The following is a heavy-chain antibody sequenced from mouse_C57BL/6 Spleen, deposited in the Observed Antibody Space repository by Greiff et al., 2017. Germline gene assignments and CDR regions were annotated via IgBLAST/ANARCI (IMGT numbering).Heavy chain of an antibody. CDR1: GYTFTDYY. J-gene: IGHJ4*01. V-gene: IGHV1-76*01. CDR3: ARCDTTVVGQYYYAMDY. Sequence: QVQLQQSGAELVRPGASVKLSCKASGYTFTDYYINWVKQRPGQGLEWIARIYPGSGNTYYNEKFKGKATLTAEKSSSTAYMQLSSLTSEDSAVYFCARCDTTVVGQYYYAMDYWGQGTSVTVSS. D-gene: IGHD1-1*01. CDR2: IYPGSGNT.